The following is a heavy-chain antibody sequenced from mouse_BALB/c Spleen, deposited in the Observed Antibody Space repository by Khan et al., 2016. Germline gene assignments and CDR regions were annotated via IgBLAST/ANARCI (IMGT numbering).Heavy chain of an antibody. Sequence: EVKLLESGGGLVQPGGSLKLSCAASGFDFSRYWMSWVRQAPGKGIEWIGEINPDSSTINYTPSLKDKFIISRDNAKNTLYLQMSKVRSEDTALYYCARLHCYGRFAYWGQGTLVTVSA. D-gene: IGHD1-2*01. CDR2: INPDSSTI. V-gene: IGHV4-1*02. CDR3: ARLHCYGRFAY. CDR1: GFDFSRYW. J-gene: IGHJ3*01.